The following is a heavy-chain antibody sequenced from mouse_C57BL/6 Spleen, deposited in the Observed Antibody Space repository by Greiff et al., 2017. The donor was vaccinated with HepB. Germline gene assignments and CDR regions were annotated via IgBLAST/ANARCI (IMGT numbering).Heavy chain of an antibody. V-gene: IGHV1-64*01. Sequence: QVQLQQPGAELVKPGALVKLSCKASGYTFTSYWMHWVKQRPGQGLEWIGMIHPNSGSTNYNEKFKSKATLTVDKSSSTAYMQLSSLTSEDSAVYYCARSASYGSSYAMDYWGQGTSVTVSS. CDR2: IHPNSGST. J-gene: IGHJ4*01. CDR3: ARSASYGSSYAMDY. D-gene: IGHD1-1*01. CDR1: GYTFTSYW.